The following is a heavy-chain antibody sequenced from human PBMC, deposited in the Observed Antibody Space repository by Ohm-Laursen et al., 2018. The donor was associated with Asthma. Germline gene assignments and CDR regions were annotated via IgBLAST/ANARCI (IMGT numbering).Heavy chain of an antibody. J-gene: IGHJ4*02. Sequence: SETLSLTWTVSGVSISNYYWNWIRQPPGKGLEWIGYFYDSGSTNYNPSLKSRVTISVDTSKNQFSLRLSSVTAADTAVYYCARYRSGSWYYFDYWGQGTLVSVSS. CDR2: FYDSGST. CDR3: ARYRSGSWYYFDY. D-gene: IGHD6-13*01. V-gene: IGHV4-59*01. CDR1: GVSISNYY.